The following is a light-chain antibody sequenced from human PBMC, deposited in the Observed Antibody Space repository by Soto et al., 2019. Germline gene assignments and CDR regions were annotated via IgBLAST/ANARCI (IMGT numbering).Light chain of an antibody. V-gene: IGKV1-5*01. CDR2: DAS. J-gene: IGKJ1*01. CDR1: QSISSW. Sequence: DIQMTQSPSPLSASVGDSVTITCRASQSISSWLAWYQQKPGKAPKLLIYDASSLESGVPSRFSGRGSGTEFTLTISSLQPDDFATYYCQQYNSYWTFGQGTKGDIK. CDR3: QQYNSYWT.